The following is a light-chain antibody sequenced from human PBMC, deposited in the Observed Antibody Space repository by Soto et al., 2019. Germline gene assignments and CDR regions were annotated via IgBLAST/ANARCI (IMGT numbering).Light chain of an antibody. V-gene: IGKV3-11*01. CDR1: QAVNTR. CDR3: HQRQSWPRT. J-gene: IGKJ1*01. CDR2: LAS. Sequence: TQSPATLSSIPCDRVTLSCRASQAVNTRLAWYQHKPGQAPRLLIYLASNRAAGVPARFSGSGSGTDFTLTISDVEPEDFAVYYCHQRQSWPRTFGQGTKVDI.